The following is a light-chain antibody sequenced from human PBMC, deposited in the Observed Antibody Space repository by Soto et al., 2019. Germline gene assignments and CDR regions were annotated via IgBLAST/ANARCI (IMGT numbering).Light chain of an antibody. CDR3: CPYAGSSTFFYV. V-gene: IGLV2-23*03. J-gene: IGLJ1*01. CDR2: EGS. Sequence: QSVLTQPASVSGSPGQSITISCTGTSSDVGSYNLVSWHQQHPGKAPKLMIYEGSKRPSGVSNRFSGSKSGNTASLTISGLQAEDEADYYCCPYAGSSTFFYVFGTGTKVTVL. CDR1: SSDVGSYNL.